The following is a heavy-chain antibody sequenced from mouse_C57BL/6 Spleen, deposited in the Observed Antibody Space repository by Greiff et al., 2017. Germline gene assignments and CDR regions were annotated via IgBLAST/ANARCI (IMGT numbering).Heavy chain of an antibody. D-gene: IGHD1-1*01. CDR2: IYPGSGST. CDR1: GYTFTSYW. J-gene: IGHJ2*01. Sequence: QVQLQQPGAELVKPGASVKMSCKASGYTFTSYWITWVKQRPGQGLEWIGDIYPGSGSTNYNEKFKSKAKLTVDTSSSTAYMQLSSLTSEDSAVYYCAREGTTVVSDYWGQGTTLTVSS. CDR3: AREGTTVVSDY. V-gene: IGHV1-55*01.